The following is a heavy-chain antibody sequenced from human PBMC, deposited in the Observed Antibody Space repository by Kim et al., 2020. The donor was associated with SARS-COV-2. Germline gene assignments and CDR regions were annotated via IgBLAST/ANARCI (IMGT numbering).Heavy chain of an antibody. CDR2: ISYDGSNK. CDR3: AKDGRYLRAVNWFDP. Sequence: GGSLRLSCAASGFTFSSYGMHWVRQAPGKGLEWVAVISYDGSNKYYADSVKGRFTISRDNSKNTLYLQMNSLRAGDTAVYYCAKDGRYLRAVNWFDPWGQGTLVTVSS. D-gene: IGHD1-26*01. J-gene: IGHJ5*02. V-gene: IGHV3-30*18. CDR1: GFTFSSYG.